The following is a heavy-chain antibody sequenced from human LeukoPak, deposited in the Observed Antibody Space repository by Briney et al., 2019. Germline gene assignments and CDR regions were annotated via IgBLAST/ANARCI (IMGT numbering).Heavy chain of an antibody. CDR1: GGSFSGYY. J-gene: IGHJ5*02. CDR2: INHSGST. Sequence: PSETLSLTCAVYGGSFSGYYWSWIRQPPGKGLEWIGEINHSGSTYYNPSLKSRVTISVDTSKNQFSLKLSSVTAADTAVYFCARDAAGEGRLVITWFDPWGQGTLVTVSS. D-gene: IGHD3-22*01. CDR3: ARDAAGEGRLVITWFDP. V-gene: IGHV4-34*01.